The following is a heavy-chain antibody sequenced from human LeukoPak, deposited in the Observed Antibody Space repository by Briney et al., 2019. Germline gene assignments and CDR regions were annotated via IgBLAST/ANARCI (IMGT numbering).Heavy chain of an antibody. CDR3: ASFDSSGWHYFDS. CDR2: ISSSSSYT. D-gene: IGHD6-19*01. V-gene: IGHV3-11*06. CDR1: GFTFSDYY. Sequence: GGSLRLSCAASGFTFSDYYMSWIRQAPGKGLEWVSYISSSSSYTNYADSVKGRFTISRDNAKNSLYLQMNTLRAEDTAVYYCASFDSSGWHYFDSWGQGTLVTVSA. J-gene: IGHJ4*02.